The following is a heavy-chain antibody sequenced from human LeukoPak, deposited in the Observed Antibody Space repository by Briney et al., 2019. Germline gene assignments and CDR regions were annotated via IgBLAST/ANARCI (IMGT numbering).Heavy chain of an antibody. D-gene: IGHD3-10*01. J-gene: IGHJ6*02. CDR3: ARDYGSGSYYNHYYYGMDV. CDR2: ISSSSSYI. V-gene: IGHV3-21*01. Sequence: GGSLRLSCAASGFTFSSYSMNWVRQAPGKGLEWVSSISSSSSYIYYADSVKGRFTISRDNAKNSLYLQMNSLRAEDTAVYYCARDYGSGSYYNHYYYGMDVWGQGTTVTVSS. CDR1: GFTFSSYS.